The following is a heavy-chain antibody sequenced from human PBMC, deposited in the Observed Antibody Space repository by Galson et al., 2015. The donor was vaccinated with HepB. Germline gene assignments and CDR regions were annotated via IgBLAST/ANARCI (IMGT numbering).Heavy chain of an antibody. CDR2: ISSSSSTI. V-gene: IGHV3-48*02. Sequence: SLRLSCAASGFTFSSYSMNWVRQAPGKGLEWVSYISSSSSTIYYADSVKGRFTISRDNAKNSLYLQMNSLRDEDTAVYYCARDHSRGVNPPAPFDYWGQGTLVTVSS. CDR1: GFTFSSYS. CDR3: ARDHSRGVNPPAPFDY. D-gene: IGHD3-10*01. J-gene: IGHJ4*02.